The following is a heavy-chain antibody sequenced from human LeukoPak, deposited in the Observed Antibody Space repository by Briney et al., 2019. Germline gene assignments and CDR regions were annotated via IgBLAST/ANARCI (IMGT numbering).Heavy chain of an antibody. D-gene: IGHD3-16*01. CDR1: GFTFGDYA. V-gene: IGHV3-7*01. Sequence: PGGSLRLSCTDSGFTFGDYAMSWVRQAPGKGLEWVANIKQDGSEKYSVDSVKGRFTISRDNAKNSLYMQMNSLRAEDTAVYYCARVMSASVWRSYGSYYYYYYMDIWGKGTTVTVSS. J-gene: IGHJ6*03. CDR2: IKQDGSEK. CDR3: ARVMSASVWRSYGSYYYYYYMDI.